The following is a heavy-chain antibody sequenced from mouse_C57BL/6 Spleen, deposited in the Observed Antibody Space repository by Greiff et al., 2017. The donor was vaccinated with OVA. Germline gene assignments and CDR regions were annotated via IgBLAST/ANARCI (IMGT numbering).Heavy chain of an antibody. V-gene: IGHV5-4*01. CDR1: GFTFSSYA. CDR2: ISDGGSYT. Sequence: EVQVVESGGGLVKPGGSLKLSCAASGFTFSSYAMSWVRQTPEKRLEWVATISDGGSYTYYPDNVKGRFTISRDNAKNNLYLQMSHLKSEDTAMYYGAREGGYYGSSYSYFDVWGTGTTVTVSA. D-gene: IGHD1-1*01. J-gene: IGHJ1*03. CDR3: AREGGYYGSSYSYFDV.